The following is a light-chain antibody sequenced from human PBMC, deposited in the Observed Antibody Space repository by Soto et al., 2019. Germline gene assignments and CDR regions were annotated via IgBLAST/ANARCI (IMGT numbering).Light chain of an antibody. Sequence: ESVLTQSPGTLALSPGERATLSCRASQSVTSTYLAWYQQKPGQAPRLLIYGASSRATGIPDRFSGSGSGTDFTLTISRLEPEDFALYYCQQYVTSPWTFGQGTKVDIK. CDR1: QSVTSTY. CDR3: QQYVTSPWT. CDR2: GAS. V-gene: IGKV3-20*01. J-gene: IGKJ1*01.